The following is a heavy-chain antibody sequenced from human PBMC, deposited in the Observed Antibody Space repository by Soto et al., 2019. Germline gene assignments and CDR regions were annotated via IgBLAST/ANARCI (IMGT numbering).Heavy chain of an antibody. CDR1: GFTFSSND. J-gene: IGHJ3*01. CDR3: ATRPLLPGAP. V-gene: IGHV3-53*01. D-gene: IGHD3-22*01. Sequence: EVQLVESGGGLIQPGGPLRLSCAASGFTFSSNDMNWARQAPGKGLEWVSLIYSGGSTYYADSVKGRFTISRDNSKNTLYLQMSSLRAEDTAVYYCATRPLLPGAPWGQGTMVTVSS. CDR2: IYSGGST.